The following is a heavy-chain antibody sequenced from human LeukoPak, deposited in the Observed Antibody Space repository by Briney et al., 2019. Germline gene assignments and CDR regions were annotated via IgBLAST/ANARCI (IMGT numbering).Heavy chain of an antibody. V-gene: IGHV1-8*01. CDR2: MNPNSGNT. Sequence: ASVKVSCKASGYTFTSYDINWVRQATGQGLEWMGWMNPNSGNTGYAQKFQGRVTMTRNTSISTAYMELSSLRSEDTAVYYCARGMPMVRGVIITTKNWFDPWGQGTLVTVSS. CDR3: ARGMPMVRGVIITTKNWFDP. D-gene: IGHD3-10*01. J-gene: IGHJ5*02. CDR1: GYTFTSYD.